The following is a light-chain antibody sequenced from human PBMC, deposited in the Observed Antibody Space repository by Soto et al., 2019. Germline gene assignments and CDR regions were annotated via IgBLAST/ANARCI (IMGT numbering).Light chain of an antibody. CDR3: QQLRSYPST. CDR2: AAS. CDR1: QDISSY. Sequence: IQVTQSPSSLSASVGDRVTITCRASQDISSYLAWYQQKPGKAPTLLIYAASTLQSGVPSRFSGSGFGTDFTLTISSLQAEDFASYYCQQLRSYPSTFGGGTKVVIK. J-gene: IGKJ4*01. V-gene: IGKV1-9*01.